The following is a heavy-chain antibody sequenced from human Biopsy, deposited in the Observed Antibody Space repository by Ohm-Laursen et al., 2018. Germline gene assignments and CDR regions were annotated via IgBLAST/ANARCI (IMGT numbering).Heavy chain of an antibody. CDR2: INAKTGDT. V-gene: IGHV1-2*02. J-gene: IGHJ5*02. D-gene: IGHD3-22*01. CDR3: TGGGYYYDSLAYYYWFDP. CDR1: GYTFTGYH. Sequence: ASVKVSCNASGYTFTGYHVHWVRQAPGQGLEWMGWINAKTGDTNYAQKFQGRVTMTRDTSISTAYVGLSSLRSDDTAVYYCTGGGYYYDSLAYYYWFDPWGQGTLVTVSS.